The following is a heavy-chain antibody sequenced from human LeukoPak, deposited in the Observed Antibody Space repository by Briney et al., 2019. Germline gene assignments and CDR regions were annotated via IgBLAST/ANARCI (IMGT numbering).Heavy chain of an antibody. CDR2: ISAYNGNT. CDR1: GYTFTSYG. V-gene: IGHV1-18*01. Sequence: ASVKVSCKASGYTFTSYGISWVRQAPGQGLEWMGWISAYNGNTNYAQKLQGRVTMTTDTSTSTAYMELRSLRSDDTAVYYCARDESRGYDFWSGYYNDYYYGMDVWGQGTTVTVSS. J-gene: IGHJ6*02. CDR3: ARDESRGYDFWSGYYNDYYYGMDV. D-gene: IGHD3-3*01.